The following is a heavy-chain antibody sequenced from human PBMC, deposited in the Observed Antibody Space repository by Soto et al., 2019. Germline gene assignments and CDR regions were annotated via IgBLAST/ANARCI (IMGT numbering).Heavy chain of an antibody. CDR2: VIPMFPKA. J-gene: IGHJ4*02. V-gene: IGHV1-69*06. CDR3: ARCHSDSSGPGYLDS. CDR1: GGTFISDA. Sequence: QVRLVQSEAEVNKAGSSVKVSCKASGGTFISDAVTWVRQAPGQGLEWMGGVIPMFPKANYAQKFQVRATITADKSTSTVYMELHSLKSEDTALYYCARCHSDSSGPGYLDSWGQGTLATV. D-gene: IGHD3-22*01.